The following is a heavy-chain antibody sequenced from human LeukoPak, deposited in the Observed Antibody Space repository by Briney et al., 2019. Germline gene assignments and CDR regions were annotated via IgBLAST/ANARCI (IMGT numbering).Heavy chain of an antibody. CDR2: IYYSGST. D-gene: IGHD3-3*01. J-gene: IGHJ6*03. Sequence: SETLSLTCTVSGGSISSYYWSWIRQPPGKGLEWIGYIYYSGSTNYNPSLKSRVTISVDTSKNQFSLKLSSVTAADTAVYYCARHPTTYYDFIYYYYYMDVWGKGTTVTVSS. V-gene: IGHV4-59*08. CDR1: GGSISSYY. CDR3: ARHPTTYYDFIYYYYYMDV.